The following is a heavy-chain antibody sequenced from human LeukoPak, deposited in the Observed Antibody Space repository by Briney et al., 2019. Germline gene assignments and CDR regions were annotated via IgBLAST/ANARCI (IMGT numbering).Heavy chain of an antibody. CDR2: IYYSGNT. J-gene: IGHJ5*02. V-gene: IGHV4-39*01. CDR3: ARRYCGGDCTFDWFDP. Sequence: SETLPLTCTVSGGSISSSSYYWGWIRQPPGKGLEWIGSIYYSGNTYYTPSLKSRVTISVDTSKNQFSLKLSSVTAADTAVYYCARRYCGGDCTFDWFDPWGQGTLVTVSS. D-gene: IGHD2-21*02. CDR1: GGSISSSSYY.